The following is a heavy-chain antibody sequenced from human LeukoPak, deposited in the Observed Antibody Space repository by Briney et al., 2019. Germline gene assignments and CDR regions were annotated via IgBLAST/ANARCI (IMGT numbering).Heavy chain of an antibody. V-gene: IGHV3-23*01. Sequence: GGSLRLSCAASGFTFDSYAMTWVRQAPGKGLEWVSYIRSPGSSTFYADSVKGRFTISRDNSKNTLYLQMNSLRAEDTAVYYCAKRGIPTSAYYFDSWGQGTLITVSS. CDR3: AKRGIPTSAYYFDS. D-gene: IGHD2-2*01. CDR2: IRSPGSST. CDR1: GFTFDSYA. J-gene: IGHJ4*02.